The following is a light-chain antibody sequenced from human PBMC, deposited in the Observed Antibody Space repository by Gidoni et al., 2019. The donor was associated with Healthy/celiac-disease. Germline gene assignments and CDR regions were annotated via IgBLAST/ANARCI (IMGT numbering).Light chain of an antibody. J-gene: IGKJ4*01. CDR1: QSVSSSY. V-gene: IGKV3-20*01. CDR2: GAS. Sequence: LSLSPGERATLSCRASQSVSSSYLAWYQQKPGQAPRLLIYGASSRATGIPDRFSGSGSGTDFTLTISRLEPEDFAVYYCQQYGSSSLTFGGGTKVEIK. CDR3: QQYGSSSLT.